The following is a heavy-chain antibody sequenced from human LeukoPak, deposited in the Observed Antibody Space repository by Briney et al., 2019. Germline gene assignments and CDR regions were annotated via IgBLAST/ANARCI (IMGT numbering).Heavy chain of an antibody. CDR3: AREGTWSYYYDY. CDR2: IYSGGST. J-gene: IGHJ4*02. CDR1: GFTFSNAW. Sequence: GGSLRLSCAASGFTFSNAWMSWVRQAPGKGLEWVSVIYSGGSTYYADSVKGRFTISRDNSKNTLYLQMNSLRAEDTAVYYCAREGTWSYYYDYWGQGTLVTVSS. V-gene: IGHV3-66*01. D-gene: IGHD1-26*01.